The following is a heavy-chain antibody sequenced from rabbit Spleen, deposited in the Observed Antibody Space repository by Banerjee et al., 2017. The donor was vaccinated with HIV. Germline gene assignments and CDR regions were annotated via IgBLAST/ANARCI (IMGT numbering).Heavy chain of an antibody. CDR3: ARDAGSGPYIDGYFNL. CDR1: GVSLNDKDV. D-gene: IGHD8-1*01. J-gene: IGHJ4*01. Sequence: QERLVESGGGLVKPEGSLTLTCKASGVSLNDKDVMCWVRQAPGKGLEWIACIDAARYGNNHYASWAKGRFTISQTSSTTVTLQMTSLTVADTATYFCARDAGSGPYIDGYFNLWGPGHPGHRL. CDR2: IDAARYGNN. V-gene: IGHV1S45*01.